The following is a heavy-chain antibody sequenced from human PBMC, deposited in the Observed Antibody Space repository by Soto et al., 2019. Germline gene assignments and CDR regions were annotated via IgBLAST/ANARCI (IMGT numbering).Heavy chain of an antibody. CDR2: INHSGST. CDR3: ARGGGWELSPKPFDY. CDR1: GGSFSGYY. J-gene: IGHJ4*02. D-gene: IGHD1-26*01. Sequence: TLSLTCAVYGGSFSGYYWSWIRQPPGKGLEWIGEINHSGSTNYNPSLKSRVTISVDTSKNQFSLKLSSVTAADTAVYYCARGGGWELSPKPFDYWGQGTLVTVSS. V-gene: IGHV4-34*01.